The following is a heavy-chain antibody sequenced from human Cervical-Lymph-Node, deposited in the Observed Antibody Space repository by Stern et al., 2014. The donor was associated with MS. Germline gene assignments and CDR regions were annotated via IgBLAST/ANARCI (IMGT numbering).Heavy chain of an antibody. V-gene: IGHV4-59*01. D-gene: IGHD5-24*01. CDR3: ARSRDAYSPLAY. Sequence: VQLVESGPGLVKPSETLSLTCTVSGGSISGYDCSWIRQPPGKGLELIGHIYYSGSTNYMPSLKSRVSISIDTPKNQFSLKLSSVTAADTAVYYCARSRDAYSPLAYWGQGALVTVSS. CDR2: IYYSGST. CDR1: GGSISGYD. J-gene: IGHJ4*02.